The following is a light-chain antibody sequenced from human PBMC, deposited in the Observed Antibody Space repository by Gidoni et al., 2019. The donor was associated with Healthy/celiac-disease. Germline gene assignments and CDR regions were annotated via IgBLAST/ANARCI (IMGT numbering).Light chain of an antibody. J-gene: IGLJ3*02. CDR3: SSYTSSSTLWV. Sequence: SALTQPASVSGSPGQSITIYCTGTSSNVGGYNYVSWYQPHPGKAPKLMIYEVSNQPSGGSNRFSGSKSGNTASLTISGRQAEDEADYYCSSYTSSSTLWVFGGGTKLTVL. CDR1: SSNVGGYNY. CDR2: EVS. V-gene: IGLV2-14*01.